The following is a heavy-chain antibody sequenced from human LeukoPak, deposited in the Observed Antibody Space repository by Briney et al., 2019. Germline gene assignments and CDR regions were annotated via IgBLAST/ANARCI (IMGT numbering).Heavy chain of an antibody. J-gene: IGHJ6*02. CDR2: ISYDGSNK. D-gene: IGHD5-24*01. V-gene: IGHV3-30*18. CDR1: GFTFSSYG. CDR3: AKEEEMATIHYYYYGMDV. Sequence: GSLRLSCAASGFTFSSYGMHWVRQAPGKGLEWVAVISYDGSNKYYADSVKGRFTISRDNSKNTLYLQMNSLRAEDTAVYYCAKEEEMATIHYYYYGMDVWGQGTTVTVSS.